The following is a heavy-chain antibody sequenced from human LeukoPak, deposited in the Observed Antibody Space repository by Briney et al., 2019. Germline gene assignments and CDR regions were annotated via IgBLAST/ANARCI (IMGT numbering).Heavy chain of an antibody. D-gene: IGHD5-12*01. CDR2: IKQDGSET. CDR1: GFSFTTYW. J-gene: IGHJ4*02. V-gene: IGHV3-7*05. CDR3: TRGGFYPEY. Sequence: GGSLRLSCEGSGFSFTTYWVSWVREAPGKGLEWVAHIKQDGSETDYLDSVKGRFTISRDNAKNSLYLQMNSLRGEDKAVYYCTRGGFYPEYWGQGTLVTVSS.